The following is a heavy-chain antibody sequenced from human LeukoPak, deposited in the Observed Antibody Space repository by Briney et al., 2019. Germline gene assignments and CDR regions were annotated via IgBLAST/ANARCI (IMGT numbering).Heavy chain of an antibody. V-gene: IGHV3-23*01. Sequence: GGSLRLSCATSGFSFSSYAMSWVRQAPGKGLEWVSAMSSSDDGRYYAASVRGRFTISRDTSRSTLYLQMNSLRAEDTAVYYCAKDRIVVVPAAIMDVWGKGTTVTISS. D-gene: IGHD2-2*01. CDR3: AKDRIVVVPAAIMDV. CDR1: GFSFSSYA. CDR2: MSSSDDGR. J-gene: IGHJ6*04.